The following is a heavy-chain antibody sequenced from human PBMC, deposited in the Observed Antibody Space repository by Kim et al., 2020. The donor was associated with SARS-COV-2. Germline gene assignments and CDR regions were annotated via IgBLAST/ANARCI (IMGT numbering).Heavy chain of an antibody. CDR2: IWYDGSNK. CDR3: ARSYYYGSGSYYTPVDY. V-gene: IGHV3-33*01. CDR1: GSTFSSYG. J-gene: IGHJ4*02. D-gene: IGHD3-10*01. Sequence: GGSLRLSCAASGSTFSSYGMHWVRQAPGKGLEWVAVIWYDGSNKYYADSVKGRFTISRDNSKNTLYLQMNSLRAEDTAVYYCARSYYYGSGSYYTPVDYWGQGTLVTVSS.